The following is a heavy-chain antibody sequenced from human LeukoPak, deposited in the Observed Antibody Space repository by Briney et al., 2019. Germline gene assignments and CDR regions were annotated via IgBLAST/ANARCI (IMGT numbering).Heavy chain of an antibody. D-gene: IGHD6-13*01. J-gene: IGHJ6*02. CDR2: TYYSGST. V-gene: IGHV4-59*01. CDR1: GGSISSYY. Sequence: SETLSLTCTVSGGSISSYYWSWIRQPPGKGLEWIGYTYYSGSTNYNPSLKSRVTISVDTSKNQFSLKLSSVTAADTAVYYCARTSSTLAPYYYGMDVWGQGTTVTVSS. CDR3: ARTSSTLAPYYYGMDV.